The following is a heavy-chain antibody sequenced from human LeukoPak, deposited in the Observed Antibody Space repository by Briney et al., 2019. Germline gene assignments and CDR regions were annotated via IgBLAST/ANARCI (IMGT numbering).Heavy chain of an antibody. D-gene: IGHD6-25*01. V-gene: IGHV3-23*02. CDR1: GFTFSSYA. CDR3: AKDGGSSGSVLDY. J-gene: IGHJ4*02. CDR2: TRARGRRT. Sequence: GGSLMLSCSASGFTFSSYAMSWVRQTPGKGLEWASGTRARGRRTYFGAAVKGRVTISRDNSKNTLYLQMNSLRAEDTAGYYCAKDGGSSGSVLDYWGQGTLVTVSS.